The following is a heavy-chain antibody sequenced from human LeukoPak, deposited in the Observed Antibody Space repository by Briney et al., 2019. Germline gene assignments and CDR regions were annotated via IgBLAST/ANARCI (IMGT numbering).Heavy chain of an antibody. J-gene: IGHJ4*02. CDR2: ISYDGSNK. CDR3: ARDYGIAAAGPPDY. D-gene: IGHD6-13*01. Sequence: GGSLRLSCAASGFTFSSYAMHWVRQAPGKGLEWVAVISYDGSNKYYADSVKGRFTISRDNSKNTLYLQMNSLRAEDTAVYYCARDYGIAAAGPPDYWGQGTLVTVSS. V-gene: IGHV3-30-3*01. CDR1: GFTFSSYA.